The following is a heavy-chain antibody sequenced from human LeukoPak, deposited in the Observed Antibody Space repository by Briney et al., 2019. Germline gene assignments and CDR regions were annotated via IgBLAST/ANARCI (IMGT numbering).Heavy chain of an antibody. CDR2: IHSSGSA. V-gene: IGHV4-59*08. D-gene: IGHD5-24*01. CDR1: GASLNDYY. CDR3: ASGAAAGYNFGFDY. J-gene: IGHJ4*02. Sequence: SETLSLTCTVSGASLNDYYWSCIRQPPGKALEWIGFIHSSGSANSNPSLTSRVTISIDTSKNQFSLNLRSLTAADTAVYFCASGAAAGYNFGFDYWGQGTLAAVSS.